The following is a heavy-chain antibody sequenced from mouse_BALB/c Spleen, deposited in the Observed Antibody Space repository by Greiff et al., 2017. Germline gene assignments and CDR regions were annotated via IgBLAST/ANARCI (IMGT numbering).Heavy chain of an antibody. V-gene: IGHV5-6-3*01. Sequence: EVQLVESGGGLVQPGGSLKLSCAASGFTFSSYGMSWVRQTPDKRLELVATINSNGGSTYYPDSVKGRFTISRDNAKNTLYLQMSSLKSEDTAMYYCARDTSAMDYWGQGTSVTVSS. J-gene: IGHJ4*01. D-gene: IGHD2-12*01. CDR1: GFTFSSYG. CDR2: INSNGGST. CDR3: ARDTSAMDY.